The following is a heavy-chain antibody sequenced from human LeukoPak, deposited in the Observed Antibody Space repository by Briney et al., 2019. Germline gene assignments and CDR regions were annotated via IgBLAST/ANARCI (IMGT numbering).Heavy chain of an antibody. CDR1: GFTFGSYS. J-gene: IGHJ4*02. D-gene: IGHD6-13*01. V-gene: IGHV3-30*02. CDR2: IRYDGSNK. Sequence: GGSLRLSCAASGFTFGSYSMHWVRQAPGKGLEWVAFIRYDGSNKYYADSVKGRFTISRDNSKNTLYLQMNSLRAEDTAVYYCAKSANEGPQQLVDYWGQGTLVTVSS. CDR3: AKSANEGPQQLVDY.